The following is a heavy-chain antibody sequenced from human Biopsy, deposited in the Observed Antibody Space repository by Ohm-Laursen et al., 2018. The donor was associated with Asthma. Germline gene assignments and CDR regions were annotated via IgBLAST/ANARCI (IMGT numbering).Heavy chain of an antibody. D-gene: IGHD6-19*01. CDR2: ISDGGHST. J-gene: IGHJ4*02. CDR3: ARGGYCSGVTCFPFDR. Sequence: SLRLSCAASGFSFFTYGMSWVRRAPGKGLEWVAVISDGGHSTNYADSVRGRVTVSRDDSRDTLYLHLNSLTADDTAVYFCARGGYCSGVTCFPFDRWGQGTRVSVSS. CDR1: GFSFFTYG. V-gene: IGHV3-23*01.